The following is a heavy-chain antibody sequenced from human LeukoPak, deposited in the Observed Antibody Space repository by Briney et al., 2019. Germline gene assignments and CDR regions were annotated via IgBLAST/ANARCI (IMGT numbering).Heavy chain of an antibody. CDR3: ARPSDGHYAQGGYFDY. D-gene: IGHD4-17*01. V-gene: IGHV3-33*01. Sequence: TGGSLRLSCAASGFTFSTYAMQWVRQFPGKGLEWVAVIWYDGSHTYYAGSVRGRFAVSRDNLKNTVYLQMDSLRAEDTAVYYCARPSDGHYAQGGYFDYWGQGTLVIVSS. CDR2: IWYDGSHT. CDR1: GFTFSTYA. J-gene: IGHJ4*01.